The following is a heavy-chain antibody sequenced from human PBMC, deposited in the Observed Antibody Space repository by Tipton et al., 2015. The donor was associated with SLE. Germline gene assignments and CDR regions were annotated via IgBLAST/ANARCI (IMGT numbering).Heavy chain of an antibody. CDR1: GFTFSSYA. CDR2: ISGSGGST. CDR3: AKDRDYDYIWGSFDY. Sequence: AGSGFTFSSYAMSWVRQAPGKGLEWVSAISGSGGSTYYADSVKGRFTISRDNSKNTLYLQMNSLRAEDTAVYYCAKDRDYDYIWGSFDYWGQGTLVTVSS. D-gene: IGHD3-16*01. J-gene: IGHJ4*02. V-gene: IGHV3-23*01.